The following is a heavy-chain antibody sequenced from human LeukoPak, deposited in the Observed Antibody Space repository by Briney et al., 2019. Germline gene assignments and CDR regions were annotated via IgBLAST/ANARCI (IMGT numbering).Heavy chain of an antibody. CDR1: GFTFSDYW. D-gene: IGHD4-17*01. V-gene: IGHV3-7*03. CDR2: IRQDDSEK. Sequence: GGSLRLSCSASGFTFSDYWMIWVRQAPGKGLEWVANIRQDDSEKNYVDSVKGRFTISRDNSKNTLYLQMNSLRAEDTAVYYCAKSTVRDDAFDIWGQGTMVTVSS. J-gene: IGHJ3*02. CDR3: AKSTVRDDAFDI.